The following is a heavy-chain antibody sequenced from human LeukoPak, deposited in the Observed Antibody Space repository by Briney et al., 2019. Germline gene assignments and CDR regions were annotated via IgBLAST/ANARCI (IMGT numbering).Heavy chain of an antibody. CDR1: GYTFTING. CDR2: ISANSGDT. V-gene: IGHV1-18*01. D-gene: IGHD6-13*01. J-gene: IGHJ4*02. CDR3: ARDRWYAFDY. Sequence: AAVKPSCKASGYTFTINGISWVRQAPGRGLEWMGWISANSGDTIYAEKFHGRVTLTRDTSTGTAYMELNSLTYDDTAVYYCARDRWYAFDYWGQGTLVTVSS.